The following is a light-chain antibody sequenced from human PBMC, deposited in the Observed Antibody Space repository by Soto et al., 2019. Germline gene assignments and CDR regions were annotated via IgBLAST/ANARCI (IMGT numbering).Light chain of an antibody. CDR3: QQSYTSPLT. Sequence: IQMTQSPSSLSASVGDRVTITCRASQSVSTYLNWYQQKPGKAPNLLIYAASSLQSGVPSRFSGGGSGTDFTLTISSLQPEDFATYYCQQSYTSPLTFGGGTKVDIK. CDR2: AAS. J-gene: IGKJ4*01. V-gene: IGKV1-39*01. CDR1: QSVSTY.